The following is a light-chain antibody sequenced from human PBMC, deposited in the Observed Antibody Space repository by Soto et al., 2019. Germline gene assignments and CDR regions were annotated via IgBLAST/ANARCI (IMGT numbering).Light chain of an antibody. CDR1: SSDVGGYNY. V-gene: IGLV2-8*01. J-gene: IGLJ1*01. CDR2: EVT. Sequence: QSVLTQPPSASGSPGQSVTISCTGTSSDVGGYNYVSWYQQHPGKAPKLMIYEVTKRPSGVPDRFSASKSGNTASLTVPGLQAEDEADYYCSSYAGSNNLVFGTGTKVTVL. CDR3: SSYAGSNNLV.